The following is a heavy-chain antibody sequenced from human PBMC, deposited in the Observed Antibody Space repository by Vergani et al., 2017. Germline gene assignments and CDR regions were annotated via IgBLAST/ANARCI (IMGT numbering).Heavy chain of an antibody. CDR1: GGSISSYY. V-gene: IGHV4-59*01. CDR3: ARDHGGGQDFDY. J-gene: IGHJ4*02. Sequence: QVQLQESGPGLVKPSETLSLTCTVSGGSISSYYWSWIRQPPGKGLEWIGYIYYSGSTNYNPSLKSRVTISVDTSKNQFSLKLSSVTAADTAVYYCARDHGGGQDFDYWGQGTLVTVSS. CDR2: IYYSGST. D-gene: IGHD2-15*01.